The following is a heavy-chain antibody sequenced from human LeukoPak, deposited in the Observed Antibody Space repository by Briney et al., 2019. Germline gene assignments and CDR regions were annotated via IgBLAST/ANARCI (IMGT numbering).Heavy chain of an antibody. J-gene: IGHJ3*02. V-gene: IGHV3-74*01. Sequence: GGSLRLSCAASGFTFSSYWMHWVRQAPGKGLVWVSRINSDGSSTSYADSVKGRFTISRDNAKNTLYLQMNSLRAEDTAVYYCAPNYYDSSGYYSDAFDIWGQGTMVTVSS. CDR3: APNYYDSSGYYSDAFDI. D-gene: IGHD3-22*01. CDR1: GFTFSSYW. CDR2: INSDGSST.